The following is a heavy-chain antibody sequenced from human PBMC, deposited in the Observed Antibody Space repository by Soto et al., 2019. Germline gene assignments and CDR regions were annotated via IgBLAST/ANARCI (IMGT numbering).Heavy chain of an antibody. J-gene: IGHJ6*02. CDR2: FYYSGST. D-gene: IGHD4-17*01. Sequence: QVRLEESGPGLVKPSETLSLICSVSGGSVNNANYFWNWIRHHPENGLEWIGYFYYSGSTRYNPSFKTRATLSIVTSKNHFSLRLNSVTGADAAVYFFARDADYGGSRGGMDVWGRVTTVTVSS. CDR3: ARDADYGGSRGGMDV. CDR1: GGSVNNANYF. V-gene: IGHV4-31*03.